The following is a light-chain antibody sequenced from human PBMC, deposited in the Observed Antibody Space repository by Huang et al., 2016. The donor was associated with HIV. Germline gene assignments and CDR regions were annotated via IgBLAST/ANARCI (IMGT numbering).Light chain of an antibody. CDR3: MEALQTPYT. CDR1: QSLRHRNGLNY. J-gene: IGKJ2*01. Sequence: DVVMTQSPLSLPVPSGEPASISCRSSQSLRHRNGLNYLDWYLQKPGQSPQLLIHLGSSRASGVPDRFSGGGSGTDFSLNISRVEAEDAGIYYCMEALQTPYTFGQGTKLEI. V-gene: IGKV2-28*01. CDR2: LGS.